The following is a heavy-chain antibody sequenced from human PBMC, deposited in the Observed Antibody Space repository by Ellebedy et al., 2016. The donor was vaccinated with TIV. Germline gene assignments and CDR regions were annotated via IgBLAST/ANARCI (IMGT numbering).Heavy chain of an antibody. CDR1: GFTFSSYA. CDR2: ISYDGSNK. D-gene: IGHD3-10*01. J-gene: IGHJ4*02. CDR3: ARDFQYYYGSGSYYYY. V-gene: IGHV3-30-3*01. Sequence: GESLKISCAASGFTFSSYAMHWVRQAPGKGLEWVAVISYDGSNKYYADSVKGRFTISRDNSKNTLYLQMNSLRAEDTAVYYCARDFQYYYGSGSYYYYWGQGTLVTVSS.